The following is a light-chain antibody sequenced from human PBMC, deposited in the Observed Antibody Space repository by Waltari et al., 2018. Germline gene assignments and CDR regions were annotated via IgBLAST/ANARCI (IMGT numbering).Light chain of an antibody. CDR2: LGS. CDR1: QSLLDSNGYKF. V-gene: IGKV2-28*01. Sequence: DIVMTQSPLSLPVIPGEPASISCRSSQSLLDSNGYKFLDWYLQKPGKSPLLLSYLGSNRASGVPDRFSGSGSGTDFTLKISSLQPEDFATYYCLQDYNYPWTFGQGTKVEIK. J-gene: IGKJ1*01. CDR3: LQDYNYPWT.